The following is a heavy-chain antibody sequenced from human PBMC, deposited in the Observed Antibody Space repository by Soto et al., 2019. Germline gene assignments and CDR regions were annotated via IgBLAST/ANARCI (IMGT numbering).Heavy chain of an antibody. J-gene: IGHJ4*02. CDR2: IWYDGSNK. CDR3: ARDGYWSGGSCYSVPVFDY. Sequence: QVQLVESGGGVVQPGRSLRLSCAASGFTFSSYGMHWVRQAPGKGLEWVAVIWYDGSNKYYADSVKGRFTISRDNSKNPLYLQMNSLRAEDTAVYYCARDGYWSGGSCYSVPVFDYWGQGPLVTVSS. D-gene: IGHD2-15*01. V-gene: IGHV3-33*01. CDR1: GFTFSSYG.